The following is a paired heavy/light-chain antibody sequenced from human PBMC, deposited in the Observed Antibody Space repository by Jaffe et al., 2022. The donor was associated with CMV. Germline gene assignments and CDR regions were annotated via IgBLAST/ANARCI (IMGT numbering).Light chain of an antibody. CDR1: QHISGW. Sequence: DIQMTQSPSSVSASVGDRVTITCRASQHISGWLAWYQQKPGEPPKLLIFAASNLQSGVPSRFSGSGSGTDFTLTITSLQPEDIATYYCQQANSFPLTFGGGTKVEIK. V-gene: IGKV1-12*01. J-gene: IGKJ4*01. CDR2: AAS. CDR3: QQANSFPLT.
Heavy chain of an antibody. D-gene: IGHD3-10*01. CDR2: IWHDGNDR. J-gene: IGHJ2*01. V-gene: IGHV3-33*01. Sequence: QVQLVESGGGVVQPGRFLRLSCEATGFTFSNYGMHWVRQAPGKGLEWVAIIWHDGNDRYYADSVKGRFTIYRDNSKNTLYLQMDRLRAEDTAVYYCARELGVRGIIRDWYFDLWGRGTLVTVSS. CDR3: ARELGVRGIIRDWYFDL. CDR1: GFTFSNYG.